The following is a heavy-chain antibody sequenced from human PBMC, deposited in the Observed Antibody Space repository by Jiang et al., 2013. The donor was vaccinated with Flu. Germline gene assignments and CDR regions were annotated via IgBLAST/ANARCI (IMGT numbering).Heavy chain of an antibody. V-gene: IGHV1-46*01. Sequence: QKFQGRVTMTRDTSTSTVYMELSSLRSEDTAVYYCARGFPAMIVAQGYFDYWGQGTLVTVSS. J-gene: IGHJ4*02. CDR3: ARGFPAMIVAQGYFDY. D-gene: IGHD3-22*01.